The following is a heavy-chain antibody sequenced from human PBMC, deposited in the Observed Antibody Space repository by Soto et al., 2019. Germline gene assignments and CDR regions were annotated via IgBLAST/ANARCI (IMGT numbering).Heavy chain of an antibody. CDR3: TNLRPTGN. J-gene: IGHJ4*02. CDR2: INSDGSIT. Sequence: GVLRRSCAAPGLTFSSYWMHWVRQAPGKGLVWVSRINSDGSITNYADSVKGRFTISRDNAKNTVYLQMNSLRAEDTAVYYRTNLRPTGNWGQGTLVTVSS. D-gene: IGHD4-17*01. CDR1: GLTFSSYW. V-gene: IGHV3-74*01.